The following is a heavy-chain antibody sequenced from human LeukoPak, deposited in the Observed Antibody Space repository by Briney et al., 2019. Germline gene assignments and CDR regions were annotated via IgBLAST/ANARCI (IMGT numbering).Heavy chain of an antibody. J-gene: IGHJ5*02. CDR3: ARDLNSNNSNPGWFDP. CDR2: IWHDGNRQ. D-gene: IGHD4-11*01. V-gene: IGHV3-33*01. Sequence: PGGSLRLSCAASGFTFTTYGIHFVRQAPGKGLEWVALIWHDGNRQYYADSVKGRFTISRDDSKNTVSLQMYSLRAEDTAIYYCARDLNSNNSNPGWFDPWGQGTLVTVSS. CDR1: GFTFTTYG.